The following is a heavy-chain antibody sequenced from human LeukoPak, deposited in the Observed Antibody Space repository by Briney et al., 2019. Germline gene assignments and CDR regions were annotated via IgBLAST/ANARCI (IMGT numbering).Heavy chain of an antibody. CDR1: GYTFTGYY. D-gene: IGHD2/OR15-2a*01. Sequence: ASVKVSCKASGYTFTGYYMHWVRQAPGQGLEWMGWINPNSGGTNYAQKFQGRVTMTRDTSISTAYMELSSLRSDDTAMYYCARDLIATLGEDFWGQGTLVTVSS. J-gene: IGHJ4*02. V-gene: IGHV1-2*02. CDR2: INPNSGGT. CDR3: ARDLIATLGEDF.